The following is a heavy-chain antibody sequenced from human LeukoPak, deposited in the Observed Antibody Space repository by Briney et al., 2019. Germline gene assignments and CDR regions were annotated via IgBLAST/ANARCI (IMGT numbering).Heavy chain of an antibody. D-gene: IGHD5-24*01. Sequence: SETLSLACDVYGDSGASSGSYWSGWFRQPPGKGVEWIGYVHSSGSTKYNSSLGSRVTISMDTSRNQFSLKLSSVTAADTAVYFCTRGGGWLIDFWGRGTLVTVSS. J-gene: IGHJ4*02. V-gene: IGHV4-61*01. CDR1: GDSGASSGSYW. CDR2: VHSSGST. CDR3: TRGGGWLIDF.